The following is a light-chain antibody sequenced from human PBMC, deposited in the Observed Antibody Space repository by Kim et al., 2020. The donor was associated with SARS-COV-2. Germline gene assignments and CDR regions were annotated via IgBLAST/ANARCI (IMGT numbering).Light chain of an antibody. J-gene: IGKJ1*01. Sequence: EIVMTQSPATLSVSPGERATLSCRASQSVSSNLGWYQQRPGQAPRLLIYDASTRATGIPARFSGSGSGTEFTLTISSLQSEDFAVYYCKKYNNWPRTFGQGTKVDIK. V-gene: IGKV3-15*01. CDR3: KKYNNWPRT. CDR2: DAS. CDR1: QSVSSN.